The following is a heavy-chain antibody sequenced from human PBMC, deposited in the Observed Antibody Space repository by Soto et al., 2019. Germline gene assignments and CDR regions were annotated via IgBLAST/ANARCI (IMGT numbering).Heavy chain of an antibody. D-gene: IGHD3-22*01. V-gene: IGHV4-39*01. J-gene: IGHJ4*02. CDR3: ARPYYYDSSGYYLNYYFDY. Sequence: SETLSLTCTVSGGSISSSSYYWGWIRQPPGKGLEWIGSIYYSGSTYYNPSLKSRVTISVDTSKNQFSLKLSSVTAADTAVYYCARPYYYDSSGYYLNYYFDYWGQGTLVTVSS. CDR1: GGSISSSSYY. CDR2: IYYSGST.